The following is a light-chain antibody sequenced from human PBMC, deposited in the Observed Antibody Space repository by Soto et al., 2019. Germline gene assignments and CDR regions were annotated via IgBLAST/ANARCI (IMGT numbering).Light chain of an antibody. CDR2: SNH. Sequence: QSVLTQPPSASGTPGQRVTISCSGSSSNIGSNSVYWYQQLPGTAPKLLIYSNHQRPSGVPDRFPGSKSGTSASLAISGLRSEDEANYYCAAWDDSPSGVVFGGGTQLTVL. CDR1: SSNIGSNS. J-gene: IGLJ2*01. V-gene: IGLV1-47*02. CDR3: AAWDDSPSGVV.